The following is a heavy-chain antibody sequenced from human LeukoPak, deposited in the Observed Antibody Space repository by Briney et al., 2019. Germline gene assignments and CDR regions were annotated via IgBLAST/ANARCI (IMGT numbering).Heavy chain of an antibody. Sequence: GSLRLSCAASGFTFSSYAMHWVRQAPGKGLEWVAVISYDGSNKYYADSVKGRFTISRDTSKNTLFLEMNSLRAEDTAVYYCAKDMTVDYYDTPLDREGHNYWGQGTLVTVSS. V-gene: IGHV3-30-3*01. J-gene: IGHJ4*02. CDR1: GFTFSSYA. D-gene: IGHD3-22*01. CDR3: AKDMTVDYYDTPLDREGHNY. CDR2: ISYDGSNK.